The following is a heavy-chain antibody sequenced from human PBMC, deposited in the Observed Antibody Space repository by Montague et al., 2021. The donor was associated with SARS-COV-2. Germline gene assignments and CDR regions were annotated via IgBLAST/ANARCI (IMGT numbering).Heavy chain of an antibody. CDR2: IYWDDDK. J-gene: IGHJ3*02. V-gene: IGHV2-5*05. CDR1: GFSLSTSGVG. CDR3: AHRVADFWASAFDI. Sequence: PALVKPTQTLTLTCTFSGFSLSTSGVGVGWIRQPPGKALEWLALIYWDDDKRYGPSLKSRLTITKDTSKNQVVLTMTNMDPVDTATYYYAHRVADFWASAFDIWGQGTMVTVSS. D-gene: IGHD3-3*01.